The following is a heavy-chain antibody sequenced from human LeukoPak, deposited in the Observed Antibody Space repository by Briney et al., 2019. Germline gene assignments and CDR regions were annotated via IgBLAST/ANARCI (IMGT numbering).Heavy chain of an antibody. CDR3: ARERRKQTVVDY. CDR1: GGTFSSYA. V-gene: IGHV1-18*01. D-gene: IGHD4-23*01. CDR2: ISAYNGNT. J-gene: IGHJ4*02. Sequence: ASVKVSCKASGGTFSSYAISWVRQAPGQGLEWMGWISAYNGNTNYAQKLQGRVTMTTDTSTSTAYMELRSLRSDDTAVYYCARERRKQTVVDYWGQGTLVTVSS.